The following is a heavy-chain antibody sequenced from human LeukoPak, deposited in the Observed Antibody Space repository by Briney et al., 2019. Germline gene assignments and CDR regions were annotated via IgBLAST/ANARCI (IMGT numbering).Heavy chain of an antibody. V-gene: IGHV3-11*01. CDR2: ITSSGSTI. CDR3: ARIGRPAAFDI. J-gene: IGHJ3*02. Sequence: KPGGSLRLSCAASGFTFSDCYMSWIRQAPGKGLEWVSYITSSGSTIYYADSMKGRFTISRDNAKHSLFLQLDSLRAEDTAVYYCARIGRPAAFDIWGQGTLVIVSS. CDR1: GFTFSDCY. D-gene: IGHD6-6*01.